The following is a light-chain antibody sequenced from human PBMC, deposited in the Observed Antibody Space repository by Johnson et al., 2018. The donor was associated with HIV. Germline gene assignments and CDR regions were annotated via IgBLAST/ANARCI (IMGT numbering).Light chain of an antibody. Sequence: QSVLTQPPSVSAAPGQKVTISCSGTSSNIGNHYVSWYQLLPGTAPKLLIYDNNKRPSGIPDRFSVSKSGTSATLGITGLQTGDEADDYCGSWDSSLSAFYVFGTGTKVTVL. CDR2: DNN. J-gene: IGLJ1*01. CDR1: SSNIGNHY. V-gene: IGLV1-51*01. CDR3: GSWDSSLSAFYV.